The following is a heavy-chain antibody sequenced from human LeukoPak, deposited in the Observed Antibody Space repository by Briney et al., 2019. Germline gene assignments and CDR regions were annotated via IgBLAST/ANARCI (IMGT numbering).Heavy chain of an antibody. CDR3: ARTYYDFWSGYLIDY. CDR2: IYYSGST. V-gene: IGHV4-30-4*01. J-gene: IGHJ4*02. D-gene: IGHD3-3*01. Sequence: SETLSLTCTVSGGSISSGDYYWSWIRQPPGKGLEWIGYIYYSGSTYYNPSLKSRVTISVDTSKNQFSLKLSPVTAADTAVYYCARTYYDFWSGYLIDYWGQGTLVTVSS. CDR1: GGSISSGDYY.